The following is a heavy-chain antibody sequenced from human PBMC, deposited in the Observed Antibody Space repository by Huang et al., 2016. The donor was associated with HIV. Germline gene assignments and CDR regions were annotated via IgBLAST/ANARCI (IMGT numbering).Heavy chain of an antibody. CDR1: GGTVSSFS. V-gene: IGHV1-69*13. J-gene: IGHJ4*02. D-gene: IGHD5-18*01. CDR3: ARGVGNSNRGFDI. CDR2: IIPVHDTT. Sequence: QVQLVQSGAEMKKSGSSVKVSCKASGGTVSSFSFNWVRQATGHGRGWMGVIIPVHDTTDLAQKVRGRVTLTADESTNTAFMELSGLTSQDTAVYYCARGVGNSNRGFDIWGQGTLVTVS.